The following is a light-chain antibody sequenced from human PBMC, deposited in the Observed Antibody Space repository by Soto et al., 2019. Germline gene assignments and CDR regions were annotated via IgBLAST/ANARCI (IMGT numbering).Light chain of an antibody. CDR3: GSWDDSLNGPV. J-gene: IGLJ3*02. CDR1: SSNLGINT. V-gene: IGLV1-44*01. Sequence: QSVLTQPPSASGTPGQGVTISCSGSSSNLGINTVNWYQVFPGRAPKLLIFANTYRPAGVPDRFSGSKSGTSASLVISGLQSEDEADYHCGSWDDSLNGPVFGGGTKLTVL. CDR2: ANT.